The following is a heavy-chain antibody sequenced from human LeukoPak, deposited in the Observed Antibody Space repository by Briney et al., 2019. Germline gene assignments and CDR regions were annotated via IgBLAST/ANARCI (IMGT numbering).Heavy chain of an antibody. Sequence: GASVKVSCKASVYTLTTFGITWVRQAPGQGLEWMGWISAYTCNTNYTPKFQGRVTMPTHTSTHTAHTELRSLTSDDTAVYYCARVASTTCDCPDYFDYWGQGTLVTVSS. CDR2: ISAYTCNT. J-gene: IGHJ4*02. V-gene: IGHV1-18*01. D-gene: IGHD2-2*01. CDR1: VYTLTTFG. CDR3: ARVASTTCDCPDYFDY.